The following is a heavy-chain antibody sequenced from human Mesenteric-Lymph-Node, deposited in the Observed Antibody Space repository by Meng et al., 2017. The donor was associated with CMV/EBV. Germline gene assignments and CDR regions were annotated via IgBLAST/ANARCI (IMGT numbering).Heavy chain of an antibody. J-gene: IGHJ3*01. Sequence: ASVKVSCKASGYTFTTYGINWVRQAPGQGLEWMGWVNPNTGGTRYAQNFQGRVTMTRDRSISTVYMELSSLTFHDTAVYYCAKEERTGYHEAFDVWGQGTMVTVSS. CDR3: AKEERTGYHEAFDV. CDR1: GYTFTTYG. CDR2: VNPNTGGT. D-gene: IGHD3/OR15-3a*01. V-gene: IGHV1-2*02.